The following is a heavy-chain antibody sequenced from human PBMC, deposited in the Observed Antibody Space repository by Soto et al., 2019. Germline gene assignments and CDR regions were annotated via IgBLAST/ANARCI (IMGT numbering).Heavy chain of an antibody. Sequence: PSETLSLTCAVSGYSISSGYYWGWTRQPPGKGLEWIGSIYHSGSTYYNPSLKSRVTISVDTSKNQFSLKLSSVTAADTAVYYCARGKLEATDYWGQGTLVTVSS. D-gene: IGHD1-1*01. CDR3: ARGKLEATDY. CDR2: IYHSGST. J-gene: IGHJ4*02. CDR1: GYSISSGYY. V-gene: IGHV4-38-2*01.